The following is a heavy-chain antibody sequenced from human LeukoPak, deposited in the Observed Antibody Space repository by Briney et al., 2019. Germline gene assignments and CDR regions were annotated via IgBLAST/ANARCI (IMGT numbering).Heavy chain of an antibody. CDR2: INHSGST. V-gene: IGHV4-34*01. Sequence: PSETLSLTCAVYGGSFSGYYWSWIRQPPGKGLEWIGEINHSGSTNYNPSLKSRVTISVDTSKNQSSLKLSSVTAADTAVYYCAITYGSGWFDPWGQGTLVTVSS. J-gene: IGHJ5*02. CDR1: GGSFSGYY. CDR3: AITYGSGWFDP. D-gene: IGHD3-10*01.